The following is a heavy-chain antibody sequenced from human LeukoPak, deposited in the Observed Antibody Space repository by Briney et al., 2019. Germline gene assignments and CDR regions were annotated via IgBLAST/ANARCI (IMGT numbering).Heavy chain of an antibody. CDR1: GFVFRSYA. D-gene: IGHD5-18*01. CDR3: ARVPNGGYSYEHAFDI. Sequence: GGSLRLSCAASGFVFRSYAMNWVRQAPGKGLEWVSGFSASGANTYYADSVKGRFTISRHNSKNTLYLQMNSLRAEDTAVYYCARVPNGGYSYEHAFDIWGQGTMVTVSS. CDR2: FSASGANT. J-gene: IGHJ3*02. V-gene: IGHV3-23*01.